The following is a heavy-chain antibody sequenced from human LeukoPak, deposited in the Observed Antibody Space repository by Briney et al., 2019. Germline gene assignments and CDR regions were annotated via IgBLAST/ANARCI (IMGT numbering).Heavy chain of an antibody. CDR3: ARDRPIYSYGYSVGYYGMDV. Sequence: PGGSLRLSCAASGFTFSSYAMSWVRQAPGKGLEWVSAISGSGGSTYYADSVKGRFTISRDNSKNTLYLQMNSLRAEDTAVYYCARDRPIYSYGYSVGYYGMDVWGQGTTVTVSS. J-gene: IGHJ6*02. V-gene: IGHV3-23*01. CDR2: ISGSGGST. D-gene: IGHD5-18*01. CDR1: GFTFSSYA.